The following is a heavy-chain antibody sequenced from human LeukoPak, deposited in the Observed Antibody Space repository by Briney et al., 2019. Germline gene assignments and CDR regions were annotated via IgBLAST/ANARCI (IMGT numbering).Heavy chain of an antibody. Sequence: GGSLRLSCAASGFTFNDYYMSWIRQAPGKGLEWLSYISSSGTTIYYTDSVKGRFTISRDNAKNSLYLQMNSLRAEDTAVYYCARGIRQYAKSYFDYWGQGTLVTVSS. CDR1: GFTFNDYY. J-gene: IGHJ4*02. D-gene: IGHD4-11*01. CDR3: ARGIRQYAKSYFDY. V-gene: IGHV3-11*01. CDR2: ISSSGTTI.